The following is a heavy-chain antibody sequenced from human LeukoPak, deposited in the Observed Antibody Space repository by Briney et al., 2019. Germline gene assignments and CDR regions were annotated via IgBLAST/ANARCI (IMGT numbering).Heavy chain of an antibody. CDR3: AKDGGLPYNWFDR. J-gene: IGHJ5*02. V-gene: IGHV3-48*01. CDR2: ISSSSSTI. CDR1: GFTFSSYS. D-gene: IGHD5-12*01. Sequence: GGSLRLSCAASGFTFSSYSMNSVRQAPGKGLEWVSYISSSSSTIYYADSVKGRFTISRDNSKNTLYLQMNGLRAEDTAVYYCAKDGGLPYNWFDRWGQGTLVTVSS.